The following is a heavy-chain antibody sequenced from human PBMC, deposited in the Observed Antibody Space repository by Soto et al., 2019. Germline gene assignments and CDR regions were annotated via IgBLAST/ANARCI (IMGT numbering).Heavy chain of an antibody. CDR2: MFPGGTT. V-gene: IGHV4-4*07. D-gene: IGHD5-12*01. CDR3: ARGRGLERQQFYYEMDV. Sequence: PSETLSLTCTVSGGSVSDYYWSWVRQPAGKGLEWIGRMFPGGTTNYNPSLQRRVTMSVDTSKNHVYLSLSAVTAADTAIYYCARGRGLERQQFYYEMDVWGQGTTVTVSS. CDR1: GGSVSDYY. J-gene: IGHJ6*02.